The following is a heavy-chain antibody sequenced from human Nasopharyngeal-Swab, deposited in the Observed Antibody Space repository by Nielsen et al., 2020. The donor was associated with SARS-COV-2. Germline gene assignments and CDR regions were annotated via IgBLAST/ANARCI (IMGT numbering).Heavy chain of an antibody. Sequence: GESLKISCAASGFTFSSYWMSWVRQAPGKGLEWVANIKQDGSEKYYVDSVKGRLTISRDNAKNSLYLQMNSLRAEDTAVYYCARKPPQQLVGGEFDYWGQGTLVTVSS. CDR3: ARKPPQQLVGGEFDY. V-gene: IGHV3-7*01. D-gene: IGHD6-13*01. J-gene: IGHJ4*02. CDR1: GFTFSSYW. CDR2: IKQDGSEK.